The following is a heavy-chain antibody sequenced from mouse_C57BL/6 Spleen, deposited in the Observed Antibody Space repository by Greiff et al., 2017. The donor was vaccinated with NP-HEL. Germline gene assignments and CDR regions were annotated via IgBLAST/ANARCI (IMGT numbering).Heavy chain of an antibody. V-gene: IGHV5-6*02. CDR2: ISSGGSYT. D-gene: IGHD1-1*01. CDR3: ARRGVVALYWYFDV. CDR1: GFTFSSYG. J-gene: IGHJ1*03. Sequence: EVKLVESGGDLVKPGGSLKLSCAASGFTFSSYGMSWVRQTPDKRLEWVATISSGGSYTYYPDSVKGRFTISRDNAKNTLCLQMSSLKSEDTAMYYCARRGVVALYWYFDVWGTGTTVTVSS.